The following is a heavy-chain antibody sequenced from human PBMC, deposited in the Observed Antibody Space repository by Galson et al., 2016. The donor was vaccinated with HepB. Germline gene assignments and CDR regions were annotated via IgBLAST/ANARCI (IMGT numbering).Heavy chain of an antibody. CDR2: MSFDGTNK. CDR1: GFIFGSYG. J-gene: IGHJ6*02. Sequence: SLRLSCAASGFIFGSYGMHWVRQAPGKGLEWVSGMSFDGTNKYYAGSVKGRFTISRDKSKNTLYLQMNGLRAEDTAVYYCAKDLWADYDGSGRDTQKYGMDVWGQGTTVIVSS. D-gene: IGHD3-10*01. CDR3: AKDLWADYDGSGRDTQKYGMDV. V-gene: IGHV3-30*18.